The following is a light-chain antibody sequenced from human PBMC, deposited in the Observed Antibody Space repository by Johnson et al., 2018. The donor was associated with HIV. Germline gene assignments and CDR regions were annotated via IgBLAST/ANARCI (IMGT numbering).Light chain of an antibody. V-gene: IGLV1-51*02. CDR3: GTWDSSLSALYV. CDR1: SSNIGNNY. Sequence: QSVLTQPPSVSAAPGQKVTISCSGSSSNIGNNYVSWYQQLPGTAPKLLIYENNKRPSGIPDRFSGSTSGTSATLDITGLQTGDEADYYCGTWDSSLSALYVFGTGTKVTVL. CDR2: ENN. J-gene: IGLJ1*01.